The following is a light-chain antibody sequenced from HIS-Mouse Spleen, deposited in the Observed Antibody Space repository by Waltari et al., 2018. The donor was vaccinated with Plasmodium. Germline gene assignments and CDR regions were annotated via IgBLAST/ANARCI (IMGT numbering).Light chain of an antibody. CDR1: ALPTKY. V-gene: IGLV3-10*01. Sequence: SYELTQPPSVSVSPGQTARITCHGDALPTKYDYWYQQKSGQAPVLVIYEDSKRPSGIPERFSGSSSGTMATLTISGAQVEDEADYYCYSTDSSGNHRVFGGGTKLTVL. CDR3: YSTDSSGNHRV. CDR2: EDS. J-gene: IGLJ3*02.